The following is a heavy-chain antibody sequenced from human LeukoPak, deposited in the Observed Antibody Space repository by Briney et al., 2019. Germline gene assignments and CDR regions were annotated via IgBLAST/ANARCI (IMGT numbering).Heavy chain of an antibody. V-gene: IGHV3-23*01. CDR3: ARNQQLGGHSYYYYGMDV. CDR2: ISGGGVTT. CDR1: GFTFSSYW. Sequence: GGSLRLSCVASGFTFSSYWMHWLRQAPGKGLEWVSGISGGGVTTYYADSVKGRFTISRDNSKNTLYLQMNSLRADDTAIYYCARNQQLGGHSYYYYGMDVWGQGTTVTVSS. D-gene: IGHD3-16*01. J-gene: IGHJ6*02.